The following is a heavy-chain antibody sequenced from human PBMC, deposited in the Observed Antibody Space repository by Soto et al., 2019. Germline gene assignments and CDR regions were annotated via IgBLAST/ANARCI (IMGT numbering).Heavy chain of an antibody. J-gene: IGHJ6*02. D-gene: IGHD3-10*01. CDR2: INSDGSST. CDR3: ARVFLRGYGMDV. CDR1: GFTFSSYW. Sequence: GGSLRLSCAASGFTFSSYWMHWVRQAPGKGLVWVSRINSDGSSTSYADSVKGRFTISRDNAKNTLYLQMNSLRAEDTAVYYCARVFLRGYGMDVWGQGTTVTVSS. V-gene: IGHV3-74*01.